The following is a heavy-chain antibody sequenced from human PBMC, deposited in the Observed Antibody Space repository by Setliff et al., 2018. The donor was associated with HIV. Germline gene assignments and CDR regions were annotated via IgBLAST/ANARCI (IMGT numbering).Heavy chain of an antibody. CDR2: IKEDGSEK. J-gene: IGHJ3*02. Sequence: QPGGSLRLSCAASGFLFHTYWMSWVRQAPGKGLEWVANIKEDGSEKGYADSVKGRFSISRDNAKNSLYLQMSSLRTEDTAVYFCARDPAFGAFDIWGQGTMVTVSS. V-gene: IGHV3-7*04. D-gene: IGHD3-10*01. CDR1: GFLFHTYW. CDR3: ARDPAFGAFDI.